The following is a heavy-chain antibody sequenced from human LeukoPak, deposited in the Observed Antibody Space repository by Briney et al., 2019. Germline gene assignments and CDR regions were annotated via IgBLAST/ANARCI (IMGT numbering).Heavy chain of an antibody. V-gene: IGHV1-8*01. D-gene: IGHD2-2*01. CDR1: GYTFTSYD. Sequence: ASVKVSCKASGYTFTSYDINWVRQATGQGLEWMGWMNPNSGNTGYAQKFQGRVTMTRNTSMSTACMELSSLRSDDTAVYYCARDSGDIVVVPAAQEADYFDYWGQGTLVTVSS. J-gene: IGHJ4*02. CDR3: ARDSGDIVVVPAAQEADYFDY. CDR2: MNPNSGNT.